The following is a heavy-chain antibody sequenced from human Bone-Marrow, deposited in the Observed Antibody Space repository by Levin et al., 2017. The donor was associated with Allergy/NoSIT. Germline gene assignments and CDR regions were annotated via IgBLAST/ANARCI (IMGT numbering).Heavy chain of an antibody. CDR3: AKDGQVTTRRGFDY. D-gene: IGHD4-11*01. V-gene: IGHV3-23*01. CDR2: ISDSGGST. Sequence: GGSLRLSCAASGFTFSSYAMSWVRQAPGKGLEWVSGISDSGGSTYYADSVKGRFTISRDNSKNTLYLQMNSPRAEDTALYYCAKDGQVTTRRGFDYWGQGTLVTVSS. J-gene: IGHJ4*02. CDR1: GFTFSSYA.